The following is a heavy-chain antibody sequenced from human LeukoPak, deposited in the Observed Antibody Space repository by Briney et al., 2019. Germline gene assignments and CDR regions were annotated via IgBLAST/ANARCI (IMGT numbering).Heavy chain of an antibody. CDR2: IYISGRGST. V-gene: IGHV4-4*07. J-gene: IGHJ6*03. CDR1: GGSISSYY. D-gene: IGHD6-19*01. CDR3: AGDKRVAVAGTYIYYYYMDV. Sequence: PSETLSLTCTVSGGSISSYYWSWIRQPAGKGLEWIGRIYISGRGSTNYNPSLKRRVTMSVDTSKNQFSLKLSSVTAADTAVYYCAGDKRVAVAGTYIYYYYMDVWGNGTTVTISS.